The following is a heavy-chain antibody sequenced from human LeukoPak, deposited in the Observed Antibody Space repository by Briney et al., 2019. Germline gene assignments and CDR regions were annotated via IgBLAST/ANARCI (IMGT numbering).Heavy chain of an antibody. V-gene: IGHV4-34*01. CDR2: INHSGST. J-gene: IGHJ4*02. D-gene: IGHD3-10*01. Sequence: SETLSLTCAVYGGSFSGYYWSWIRQPPGKELEWIGEINHSGSTNYNPSLKSRVAISVDTSKNQFSLKLSSVTAADTAVYYCARGRRITMVRGVILYWGQGTLVTVSS. CDR3: ARGRRITMVRGVILY. CDR1: GGSFSGYY.